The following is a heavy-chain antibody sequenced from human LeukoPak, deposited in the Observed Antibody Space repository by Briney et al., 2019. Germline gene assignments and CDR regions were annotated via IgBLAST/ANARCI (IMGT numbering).Heavy chain of an antibody. CDR1: SFTPSSHG. D-gene: IGHD1-7*01. Sequence: GGSLRLSCAASSFTPSSHGMAWVRQAPGQGLEWISTIDSSATSTYYADSVKGRFTISRDNSVNTFFLQMNSLRAEDTALYYCARILLTGTGRGYSDYWGQGVLVTVSS. J-gene: IGHJ4*02. CDR2: IDSSATST. V-gene: IGHV3-23*05. CDR3: ARILLTGTGRGYSDY.